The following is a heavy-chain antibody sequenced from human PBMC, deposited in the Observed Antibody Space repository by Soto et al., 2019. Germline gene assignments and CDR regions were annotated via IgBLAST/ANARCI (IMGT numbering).Heavy chain of an antibody. V-gene: IGHV3-48*02. J-gene: IGHJ4*02. CDR1: GFTFSSYS. D-gene: IGHD5-18*01. CDR3: ARDSAVMDTLVFFDY. CDR2: ISSSSNTM. Sequence: EVRLVESGGGLVQPGGSLRLSCAASGFTFSSYSMNWVRQAPGKGLEWVSYISSSSNTMFYADSVKGRFTISRDNAENSLYLQMNSLRDEDTAVYYCARDSAVMDTLVFFDYWGQGALVTVSS.